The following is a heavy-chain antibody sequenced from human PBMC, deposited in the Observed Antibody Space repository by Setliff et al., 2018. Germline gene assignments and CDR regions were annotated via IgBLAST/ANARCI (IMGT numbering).Heavy chain of an antibody. CDR1: GGSVRNYY. V-gene: IGHV4-59*02. D-gene: IGHD5-18*01. CDR3: ARDRTAYNYGMDV. CDR2: VYYTGST. Sequence: SETLSLTCTVSGGSVRNYYWSWIRQPPGKGLEWIGYVYYTGSTNYNPSLKSRVTISVDPSKNQVSLKLSSATAADTAVYYCARDRTAYNYGMDVWGQGTTVTVSS. J-gene: IGHJ6*02.